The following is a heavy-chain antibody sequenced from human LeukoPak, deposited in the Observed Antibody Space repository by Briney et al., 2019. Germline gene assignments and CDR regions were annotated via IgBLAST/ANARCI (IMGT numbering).Heavy chain of an antibody. CDR3: ATATGTDSIGYYPLDY. V-gene: IGHV1-69*02. CDR2: IIPILGIT. Sequence: SLKVSCTASGGTFNTYTISWVRQTPGQGLEWMGRIIPILGITNNAQTFQGRVTITGDKSTGTAYMELSSLRSEDTAVYYCATATGTDSIGYYPLDYWGQGTLVTVSS. CDR1: GGTFNTYT. D-gene: IGHD3-22*01. J-gene: IGHJ4*02.